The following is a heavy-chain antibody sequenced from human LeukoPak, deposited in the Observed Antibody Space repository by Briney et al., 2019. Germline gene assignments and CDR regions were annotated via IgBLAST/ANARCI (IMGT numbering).Heavy chain of an antibody. CDR3: ARETNIVVVTATPYWYFDP. V-gene: IGHV4-39*02. J-gene: IGHJ2*01. Sequence: PSETLSLTCTVSGGSISSSSYYWGWIRQPPGKGLEWIGSIYYSGSTYYNPSLKSRVTISVDTSKNQFSLKLSSVTAADTAVYYCARETNIVVVTATPYWYFDPWGRGTLVTVSS. D-gene: IGHD2-21*02. CDR1: GGSISSSSYY. CDR2: IYYSGST.